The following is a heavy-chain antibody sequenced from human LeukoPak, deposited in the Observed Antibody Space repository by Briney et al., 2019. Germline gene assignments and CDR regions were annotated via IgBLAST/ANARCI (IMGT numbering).Heavy chain of an antibody. CDR1: GFTFSGST. D-gene: IGHD1-26*01. Sequence: GGSLRLSCAASGFTFSGSTMHWVRQASGKGLEWVGRIRSKANSYATAYAASVKGRFTISRDDSKNTAYLQMNSLKTEDTAVYYCTRGGRPDSIVGANDYWGQGTLVTVSS. J-gene: IGHJ4*02. CDR2: IRSKANSYAT. CDR3: TRGGRPDSIVGANDY. V-gene: IGHV3-73*01.